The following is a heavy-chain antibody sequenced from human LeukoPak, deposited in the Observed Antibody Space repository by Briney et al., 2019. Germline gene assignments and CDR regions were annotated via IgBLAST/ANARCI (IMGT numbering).Heavy chain of an antibody. D-gene: IGHD3-10*01. J-gene: IGHJ4*02. CDR3: ARSNWGVDY. V-gene: IGHV3-30*03. Sequence: GGSLRLSCAASGFTFSSYGMHWVRQAPGKGLEWVAVISYDGSNKYYADSVKGRFTISRDNSKNTLYLQMNSLGVEDTAVYYCARSNWGVDYWGQGTLVTVSS. CDR2: ISYDGSNK. CDR1: GFTFSSYG.